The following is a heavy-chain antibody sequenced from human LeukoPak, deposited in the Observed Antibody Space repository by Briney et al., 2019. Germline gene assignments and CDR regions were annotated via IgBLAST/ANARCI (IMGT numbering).Heavy chain of an antibody. J-gene: IGHJ4*02. CDR3: ARYVSSRHLDY. V-gene: IGHV3-66*01. D-gene: IGHD2/OR15-2a*01. CDR1: GLTVSNNY. CDR2: LYVDGST. Sequence: GGSLRLSCAASGLTVSNNYLSWVRQAPGKGLEWVSVLYVDGSTYYADSVKGRFTISRDNSKNMIYLQMNSLRDDDTAVYYCARYVSSRHLDYWGQGTLVTVSS.